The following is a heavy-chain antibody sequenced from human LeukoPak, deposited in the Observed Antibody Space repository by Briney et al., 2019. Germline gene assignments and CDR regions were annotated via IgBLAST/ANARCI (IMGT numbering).Heavy chain of an antibody. Sequence: SETLSLTCSVSGGSISIYYWTWIRQPPGKGLEWIGYRYYSGSTTYNPSLKSRVTISVDTSKSQFSLKLISVTAADTAIYYCARVRGDFETDWGQGTLVTVSS. J-gene: IGHJ1*01. CDR1: GGSISIYY. D-gene: IGHD3-16*01. CDR3: ARVRGDFETD. CDR2: RYYSGST. V-gene: IGHV4-59*01.